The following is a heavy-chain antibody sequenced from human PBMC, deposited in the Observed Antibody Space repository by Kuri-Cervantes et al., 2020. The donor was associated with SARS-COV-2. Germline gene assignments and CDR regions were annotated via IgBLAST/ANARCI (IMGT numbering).Heavy chain of an antibody. CDR2: IKQDGGET. D-gene: IGHD2-2*01. CDR3: ARDLGYCTNTNCSTPLDS. V-gene: IGHV3-7*03. J-gene: IGHJ4*02. CDR1: GFTFSNNW. Sequence: GGSLRLSCAASGFTFSNNWMSWVRQAPGKGLEWVAHIKQDGGETYYVDSVKGRFSISRDDAKNSLFLQMNNLRAEDTAVYFCARDLGYCTNTNCSTPLDSWGQGTLVTVSS.